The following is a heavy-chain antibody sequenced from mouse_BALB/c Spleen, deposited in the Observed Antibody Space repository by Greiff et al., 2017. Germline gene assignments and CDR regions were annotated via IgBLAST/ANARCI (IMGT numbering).Heavy chain of an antibody. J-gene: IGHJ4*01. V-gene: IGHV5-4*02. CDR3: ARDQDSLRAMDY. CDR1: GFTFSDYY. D-gene: IGHD1-2*01. CDR2: ISDGGSYT. Sequence: EVKLEESGGGLVKPGGSLKLSCAASGFTFSDYYMYWVRQTPEKRLEWVATISDGGSYTYYPDSVKGRFTISRDNAKNNLYLQMSSLKSEDTAMYYCARDQDSLRAMDYWGQGTSVTVSS.